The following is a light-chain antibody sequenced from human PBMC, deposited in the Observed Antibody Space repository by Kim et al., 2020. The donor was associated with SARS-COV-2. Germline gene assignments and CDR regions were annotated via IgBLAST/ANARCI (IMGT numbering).Light chain of an antibody. CDR1: QSVSSN. CDR3: QKYNNWHLT. Sequence: GAQGERDTLTCRASQSVSSNLAWYQQKPGQAPRLLIYGESTRATGIPARFSGSGSGKEFTVNISSLQSEDVGVYYCQKYNNWHLTFGGGTKVDIK. CDR2: GES. J-gene: IGKJ4*01. V-gene: IGKV3-15*01.